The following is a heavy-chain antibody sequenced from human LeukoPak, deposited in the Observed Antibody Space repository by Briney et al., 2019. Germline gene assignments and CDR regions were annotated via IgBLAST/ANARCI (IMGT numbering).Heavy chain of an antibody. CDR1: GGSISSSSYY. Sequence: KPSETLSLTCTVSGGSISSSSYYWGWIRQPPGKGLEWIGSIYYSGSTYYNPSLKSRVTISVDTSKNQFSLKLSSVTAADTAVYYCARTYYGSGSYKDYWGQGTLVTVSS. CDR3: ARTYYGSGSYKDY. V-gene: IGHV4-39*01. J-gene: IGHJ4*02. CDR2: IYYSGST. D-gene: IGHD3-10*01.